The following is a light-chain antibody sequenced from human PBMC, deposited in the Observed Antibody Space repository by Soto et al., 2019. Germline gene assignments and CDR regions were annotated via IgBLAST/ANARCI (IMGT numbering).Light chain of an antibody. CDR1: ESVSSN. J-gene: IGKJ4*01. Sequence: EIGMTQSPATLSVSPGERATLSCRASESVSSNLAWYQQKPGQAPRLLIYGASTRATGIPARFSGRGSGTEFTLTSSSLQSEDFALYYCQQYNNWLTFGGGNKVEIK. CDR3: QQYNNWLT. CDR2: GAS. V-gene: IGKV3-15*01.